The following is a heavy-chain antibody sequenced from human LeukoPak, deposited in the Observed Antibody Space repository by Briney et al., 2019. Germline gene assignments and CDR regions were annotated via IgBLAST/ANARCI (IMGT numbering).Heavy chain of an antibody. V-gene: IGHV1-69*04. Sequence: SVKVSCKASGGTFSSYAISWVRQAPGQGLEWMGRIIPILGIANYAQKFQGRVTITADKSTSTAYMELSSLRSEDTAVYYCAKSPGDSSGYYRNDAFDIWGQGTMVTVSS. J-gene: IGHJ3*02. CDR3: AKSPGDSSGYYRNDAFDI. CDR2: IIPILGIA. CDR1: GGTFSSYA. D-gene: IGHD3-22*01.